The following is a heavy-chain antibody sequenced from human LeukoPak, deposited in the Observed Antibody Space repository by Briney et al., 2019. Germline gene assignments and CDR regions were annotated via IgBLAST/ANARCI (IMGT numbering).Heavy chain of an antibody. CDR3: ARDHRYCSSTSCHLH. D-gene: IGHD2-2*01. Sequence: SGTLSLTCAVSGGSISSSNWWSWVRQPPGKGLEWIGEIYHSGSTNYNPSLKSRVTISVDKSKNQFSLKLSSVTAADTAVYYCARDHRYCSSTSCHLHWGQGTLVTVSS. J-gene: IGHJ4*02. V-gene: IGHV4-4*02. CDR1: GGSISSSNW. CDR2: IYHSGST.